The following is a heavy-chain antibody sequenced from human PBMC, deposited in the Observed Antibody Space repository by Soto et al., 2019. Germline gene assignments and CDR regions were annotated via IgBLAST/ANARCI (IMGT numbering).Heavy chain of an antibody. Sequence: PSETLSLTCTVSGGSISSGDYYWSWIRQPPGKGLEWIGYTYYGVTTYYNPSLKSRFAISVDTSKNQFSLEVSSVTAADTAVYYCARGRGYCSRTSCYTGGIFDYWGQGTLVTVSS. CDR2: TYYGVTT. D-gene: IGHD2-2*02. J-gene: IGHJ4*02. V-gene: IGHV4-30-4*01. CDR3: ARGRGYCSRTSCYTGGIFDY. CDR1: GGSISSGDYY.